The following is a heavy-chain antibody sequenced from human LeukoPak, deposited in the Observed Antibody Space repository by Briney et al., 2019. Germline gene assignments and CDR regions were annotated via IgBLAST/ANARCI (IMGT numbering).Heavy chain of an antibody. Sequence: SQTLSLTCTVSGGSISSGGYYWSWIRQHPGKGLEWIGYIYYSGSTYYNPSLKSRVTISVDTSENQFSLKLSSVTAGDTAVYYCARAYLGAGWFDPWGQGTLVSVSS. CDR3: ARAYLGAGWFDP. V-gene: IGHV4-31*03. D-gene: IGHD3-16*01. CDR2: IYYSGST. J-gene: IGHJ5*02. CDR1: GGSISSGGYY.